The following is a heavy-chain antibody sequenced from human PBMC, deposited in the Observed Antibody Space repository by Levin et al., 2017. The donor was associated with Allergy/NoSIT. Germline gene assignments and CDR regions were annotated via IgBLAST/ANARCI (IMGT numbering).Heavy chain of an antibody. CDR1: GFTFISYA. Sequence: RAGGSLRLSCAASGFTFISYAMTWVRQAPGKGLEWVSAISASGETPYYADSVRGRFTISRDNSKNTLFLQMNSLGAADTAVYYCAKDRPTVTMFFDNWGQGTLVTVSS. V-gene: IGHV3-23*01. CDR3: AKDRPTVTMFFDN. CDR2: ISASGETP. D-gene: IGHD4-17*01. J-gene: IGHJ4*02.